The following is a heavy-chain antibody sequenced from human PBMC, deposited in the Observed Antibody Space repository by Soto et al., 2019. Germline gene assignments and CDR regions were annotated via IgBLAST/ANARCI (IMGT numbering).Heavy chain of an antibody. CDR2: ISSSSSYI. CDR1: GFTFSSCS. V-gene: IGHV3-21*01. CDR3: ARDGAQNDSYYYYGMDV. J-gene: IGHJ6*02. Sequence: GGSLRLSCAASGFTFSSCSMNWVRQAPGKGLEWVSSISSSSSYIYYADSVKGRFTISRDNAKNSLYLQMNSLRAEDTAVYYCARDGAQNDSYYYYGMDVWGQGTTVTVSS. D-gene: IGHD3-16*01.